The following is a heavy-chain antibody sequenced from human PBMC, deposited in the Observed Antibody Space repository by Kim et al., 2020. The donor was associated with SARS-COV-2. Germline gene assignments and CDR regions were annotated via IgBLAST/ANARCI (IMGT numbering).Heavy chain of an antibody. Sequence: GGSLRLSCAASGLTVINTYMTWVRQAPGKGLEWVSVIYAGGTTYHADSVKGRFTISSDNSRNTVFLQMNSLRPEDTAMYSFARLRDYGMDVWGHGTTFT. CDR3: ARLRDYGMDV. V-gene: IGHV3-53*01. CDR2: IYAGGTT. J-gene: IGHJ6*02. CDR1: GLTVINTY.